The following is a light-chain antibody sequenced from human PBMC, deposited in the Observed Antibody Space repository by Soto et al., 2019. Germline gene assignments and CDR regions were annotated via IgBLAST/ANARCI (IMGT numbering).Light chain of an antibody. J-gene: IGLJ2*01. CDR2: EVT. Sequence: QSVLTQPPSASGSPGQSVTISCTGASSDFGGTNYVSWYQQHPGKAPKHMIFEVTKRPSGVPDRFSGSKSGNTASLTVSGLQAEDEADYYCTSYAGSYADVVFGGGTKLTVL. V-gene: IGLV2-8*01. CDR3: TSYAGSYADVV. CDR1: SSDFGGTNY.